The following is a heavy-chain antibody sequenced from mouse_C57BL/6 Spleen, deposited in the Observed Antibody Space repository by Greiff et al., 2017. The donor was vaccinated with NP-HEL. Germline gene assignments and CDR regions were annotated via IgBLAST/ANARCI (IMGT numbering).Heavy chain of an antibody. CDR3: TRENGYGNFDY. D-gene: IGHD2-1*01. V-gene: IGHV5-9-1*02. J-gene: IGHJ2*01. Sequence: EVKLVESGEGLVKPGGSLKLSCAASGFTFSSYAMSWVRQTPEKRLEWVAYISSGGDYIYYADTVKGRFTISRDNARNTLYLQMSSLKSEDTAMYYCTRENGYGNFDYWGQGTTLTVSS. CDR1: GFTFSSYA. CDR2: ISSGGDYI.